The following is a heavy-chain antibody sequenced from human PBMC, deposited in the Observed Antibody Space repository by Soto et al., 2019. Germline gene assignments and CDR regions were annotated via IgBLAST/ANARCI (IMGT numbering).Heavy chain of an antibody. CDR2: IYYNGAT. J-gene: IGHJ4*02. Sequence: QVQLQESGPGLVKPLETLSITCAVSGGSITGFYWSWIRQPPGKGLEWIGYIYYNGATNYNPSLKSRVTMSVDTSQNQLSLKLASVTAADTAVYYCARGMDRKIGLFDLWGQGNRVAVSA. CDR3: ARGMDRKIGLFDL. D-gene: IGHD3-16*01. V-gene: IGHV4-59*01. CDR1: GGSITGFY.